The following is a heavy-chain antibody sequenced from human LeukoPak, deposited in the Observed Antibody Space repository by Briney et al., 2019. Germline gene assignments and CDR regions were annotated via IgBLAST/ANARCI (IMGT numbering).Heavy chain of an antibody. CDR3: ARALGPYGSGSSYYFDY. CDR1: GVSISSYY. CDR2: IYYSGST. J-gene: IGHJ4*02. D-gene: IGHD3-10*01. Sequence: SETLSLTCTVSGVSISSYYWSWIRQPPGKGLEWIAYIYYSGSTKYNPSLKSRVTMSVDTSKNQFSLKVHSATAADTAVYYCARALGPYGSGSSYYFDYWGQGTLLTVSS. V-gene: IGHV4-59*01.